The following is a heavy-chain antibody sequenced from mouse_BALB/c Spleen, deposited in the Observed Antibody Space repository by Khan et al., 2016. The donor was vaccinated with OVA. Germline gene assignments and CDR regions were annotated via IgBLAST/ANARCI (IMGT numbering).Heavy chain of an antibody. Sequence: MRLEESGPELVKPGASVKISCKASGYSFTGYFMNWVMQSHGKSLEWIGRINPHIGETFYNPKFKGKATLTADESSSTAHMELRSLASEDSAVYYCARIYGSDFDYWGQGTTLTVSS. V-gene: IGHV1-20*02. CDR3: ARIYGSDFDY. J-gene: IGHJ2*01. CDR2: INPHIGET. CDR1: GYSFTGYF. D-gene: IGHD1-1*01.